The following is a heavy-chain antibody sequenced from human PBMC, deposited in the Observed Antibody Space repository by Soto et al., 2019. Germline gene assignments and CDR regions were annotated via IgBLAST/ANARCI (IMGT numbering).Heavy chain of an antibody. CDR1: GGSISGYS. Sequence: SETLSLTCAVYGGSISGYSWSWIRQPPGKGLEWIGEINHRGSTNYNPSLKSRVTISVDTSKNQFSLKVSSVTAADTAVYYCAGHCTTTSCYWRFDPWRQGTLVTVSS. CDR3: AGHCTTTSCYWRFDP. V-gene: IGHV4-34*01. CDR2: INHRGST. J-gene: IGHJ5*02. D-gene: IGHD2-2*01.